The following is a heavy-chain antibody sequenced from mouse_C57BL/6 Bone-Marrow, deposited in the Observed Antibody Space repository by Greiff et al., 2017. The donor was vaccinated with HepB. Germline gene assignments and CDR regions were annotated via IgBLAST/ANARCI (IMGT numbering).Heavy chain of an antibody. Sequence: DVHLVESGGGLVQPGGSLKLSCAASGFTFSDYGMAWVRQAPRKGPEWVAFISNLAYSIYYADTVTGRFTISRENAKNTLYLEMSSLRSEDTAMYYCARHTAQATDYAMDYWGQGTSVTVSS. J-gene: IGHJ4*01. CDR1: GFTFSDYG. CDR2: ISNLAYSI. CDR3: ARHTAQATDYAMDY. D-gene: IGHD3-2*02. V-gene: IGHV5-15*01.